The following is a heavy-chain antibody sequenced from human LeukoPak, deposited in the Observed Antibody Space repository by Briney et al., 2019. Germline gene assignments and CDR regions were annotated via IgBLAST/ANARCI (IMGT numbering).Heavy chain of an antibody. CDR1: GGSISSSSYY. Sequence: SETLSLTCTVSGGSISSSSYYWGWIRQPPGKGLEWIGSIYYSGSTYYNPSLKSRVTISVDTSKNQFSLKLSSVTAADTAVYYCARATNVLAWFDPWGQGTLVTVSS. CDR3: ARATNVLAWFDP. D-gene: IGHD3-3*02. J-gene: IGHJ5*02. V-gene: IGHV4-39*07. CDR2: IYYSGST.